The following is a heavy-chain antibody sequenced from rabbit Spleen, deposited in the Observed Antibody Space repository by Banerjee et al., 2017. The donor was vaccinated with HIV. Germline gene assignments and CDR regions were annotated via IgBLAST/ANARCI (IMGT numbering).Heavy chain of an antibody. CDR1: GLDFSSSYW. D-gene: IGHD1-1*01. CDR3: GKSSSSYGNEL. V-gene: IGHV1S45*01. J-gene: IGHJ3*01. CDR2: IYGTNGGT. Sequence: QEQLEESGGDLVKPEGSLTLTCKASGLDFSSSYWTCWVRQAPGKGLEWIGCIYGTNGGTGYASWAKGRVTISRPSSTTVTLQMTSLTATDTDTYFCGKSSSSYGNELWSQGTLVTV.